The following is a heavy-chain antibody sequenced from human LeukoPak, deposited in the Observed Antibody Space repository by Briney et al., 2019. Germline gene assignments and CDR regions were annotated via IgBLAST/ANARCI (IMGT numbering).Heavy chain of an antibody. CDR1: GGSISSSSYY. Sequence: SETLSLTCTVSGGSISSSSYYWGWIRQPPGKGLEWIGSIYYSGSTYYNPSLKSRVTISVDTSKNQFSLKLSSVTAADTAVYYCARLGGSGAGFDYWGQGTLVTVSS. CDR3: ARLGGSGAGFDY. CDR2: IYYSGST. D-gene: IGHD3-10*01. V-gene: IGHV4-39*01. J-gene: IGHJ4*02.